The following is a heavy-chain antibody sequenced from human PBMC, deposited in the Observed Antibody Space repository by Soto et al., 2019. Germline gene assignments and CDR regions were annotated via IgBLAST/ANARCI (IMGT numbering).Heavy chain of an antibody. CDR2: IIPIFGTA. Sequence: SVKVSCKASGGTFSSYAISWVRQAPGQGLEWMGGIIPIFGTANYAQKFQGRVTITADESTSTAYMELSSLRSEDTAVYYCAGAPLCSGGRGYYGSCFDSWGQGTLVTVSS. D-gene: IGHD2-15*01. CDR1: GGTFSSYA. V-gene: IGHV1-69*13. CDR3: AGAPLCSGGRGYYGSCFDS. J-gene: IGHJ4*02.